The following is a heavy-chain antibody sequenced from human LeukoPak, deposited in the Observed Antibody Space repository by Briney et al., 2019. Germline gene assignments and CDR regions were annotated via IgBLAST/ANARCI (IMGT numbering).Heavy chain of an antibody. CDR1: GYTFTGYY. CDR3: ARDRIDIAARPYYYMDV. Sequence: GASVKVSCKASGYTFTGYYMHWVRQAPGQGLEWMGWINPNSGGTNYAQKFQGRVTMTRDTSISTAYMELSRLRSDDTAVYYCARDRIDIAARPYYYMDVWGKGTTVTVSS. CDR2: INPNSGGT. V-gene: IGHV1-2*02. J-gene: IGHJ6*03. D-gene: IGHD6-6*01.